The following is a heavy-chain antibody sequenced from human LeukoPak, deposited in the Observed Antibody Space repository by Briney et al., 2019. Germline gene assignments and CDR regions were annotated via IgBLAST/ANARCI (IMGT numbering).Heavy chain of an antibody. CDR1: GFTFSDYS. CDR3: ARDHAYAFDI. CDR2: IGSAI. D-gene: IGHD2-2*01. J-gene: IGHJ3*02. Sequence: GGSLRLSCVASGFTFSDYSLKWVRQAPGKGLEWVSYIGSAIYYADSVKGRFTISRDNAKNSLFLQMNSLRAEDTAVYYCARDHAYAFDIWGQGTLVTVSS. V-gene: IGHV3-48*01.